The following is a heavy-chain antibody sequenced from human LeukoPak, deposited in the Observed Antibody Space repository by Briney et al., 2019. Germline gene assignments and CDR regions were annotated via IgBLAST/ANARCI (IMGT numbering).Heavy chain of an antibody. Sequence: SETLSLTCTVSGGSISSYYWGWIRQPAGKGLEWIGRIYTSGSTNYNPSLKSRVTMSVDTSKNQFSLKLSSVTAADTAVYYCARGGLLSSPYYYGMDVWGQGTTVTVSS. CDR1: GGSISSYY. J-gene: IGHJ6*02. D-gene: IGHD2-15*01. V-gene: IGHV4-4*07. CDR2: IYTSGST. CDR3: ARGGLLSSPYYYGMDV.